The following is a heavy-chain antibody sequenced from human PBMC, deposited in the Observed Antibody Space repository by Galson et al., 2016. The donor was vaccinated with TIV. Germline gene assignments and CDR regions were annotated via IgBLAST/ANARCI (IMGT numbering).Heavy chain of an antibody. Sequence: ETLSLTCTVSGDSISRTSYFWGWIRQSPGKGLEWIGSDFYSGSTFHSGNIYYTPSLKSRLTISVDTSTNQFSLRLRSMTAADTAVYFCARVQWGSSLVSYYYHLDVWGKGTTVIVSS. D-gene: IGHD6-6*01. V-gene: IGHV4-39*02. CDR2: DFYSGST. J-gene: IGHJ6*03. CDR1: GDSISRTSYF. CDR3: ARVQWGSSLVSYYYHLDV.